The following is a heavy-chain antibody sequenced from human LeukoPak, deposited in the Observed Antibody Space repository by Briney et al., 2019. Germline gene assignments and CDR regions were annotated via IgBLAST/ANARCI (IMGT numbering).Heavy chain of an antibody. CDR2: INHSGST. CDR3: ARTKAATVQVHYAFDI. Sequence: SETLSLTCAVYGGSFSGYYWSWIRQPPGKGLEWIGEINHSGSTNYNPSLKSRVTISVDTSKNQFSLKLSSVTAADTAVYYCARTKAATVQVHYAFDIWGQGTMVTVSS. D-gene: IGHD4-17*01. J-gene: IGHJ3*02. V-gene: IGHV4-34*01. CDR1: GGSFSGYY.